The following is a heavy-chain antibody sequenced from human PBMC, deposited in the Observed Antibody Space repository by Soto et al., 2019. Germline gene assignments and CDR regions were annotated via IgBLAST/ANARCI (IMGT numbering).Heavy chain of an antibody. CDR1: GYTFSNYG. CDR2: ISLYSDGT. D-gene: IGHD1-26*01. V-gene: IGHV1-18*01. Sequence: ASVNVSFKPSGYTFSNYGIPWVRPAPGQPLECLGWISLYSDGTNYAQKFQGRVSMTTDTSTTTAYMELRSLRSDDTAVYYCARVVPGAEAWFGPWGERTLVTVSS. CDR3: ARVVPGAEAWFGP. J-gene: IGHJ5*02.